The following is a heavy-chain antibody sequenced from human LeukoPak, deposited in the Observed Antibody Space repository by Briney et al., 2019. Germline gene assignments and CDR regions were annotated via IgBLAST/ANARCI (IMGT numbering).Heavy chain of an antibody. CDR3: ARGTITIFGVAPPDY. CDR2: IYYSGST. Sequence: PSETLSLTCSVSGGSISSSRHYWDWIRQPPGEGLEWIGSIYYSGSTYYNPSLKSRVTISVDSSKNQFSLKLSSVTAADTAVYYCARGTITIFGVAPPDYWGQGTLVTVSS. CDR1: GGSISSSRHY. D-gene: IGHD3-3*01. J-gene: IGHJ4*02. V-gene: IGHV4-39*07.